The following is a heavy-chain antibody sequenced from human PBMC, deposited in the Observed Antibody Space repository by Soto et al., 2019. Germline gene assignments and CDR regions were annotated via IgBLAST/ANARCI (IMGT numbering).Heavy chain of an antibody. V-gene: IGHV3-53*01. J-gene: IGHJ6*02. CDR3: ARVDSVDYYYGMDV. D-gene: IGHD2-15*01. CDR1: GFTVSYFY. CDR2: IYGGDST. Sequence: EVQLVESGGGLIQPRGSLGLSCAASGFTVSYFYMNWVRQAPGKGLEWVSVIYGGDSTYYADSVKGRFTTSRDSSKNTVYLQMNSLRAEDTAVYYCARVDSVDYYYGMDVWGHGTTVTVSS.